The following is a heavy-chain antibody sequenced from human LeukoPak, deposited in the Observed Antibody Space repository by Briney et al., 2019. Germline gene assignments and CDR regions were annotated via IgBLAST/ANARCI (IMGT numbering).Heavy chain of an antibody. Sequence: HPGGSLRLSCAASGFTVSSNYMSWVRQAPGKGLEWVAVISSDGSNKYYADSVRGRFTISRDNSQNTLFLQTNTLSAEDTAVYYCATNTDCSSVNCYRQFDYWGQGTLVTVSS. D-gene: IGHD2-2*01. CDR2: ISSDGSNK. V-gene: IGHV3-30-3*01. CDR3: ATNTDCSSVNCYRQFDY. J-gene: IGHJ4*02. CDR1: GFTVSSNY.